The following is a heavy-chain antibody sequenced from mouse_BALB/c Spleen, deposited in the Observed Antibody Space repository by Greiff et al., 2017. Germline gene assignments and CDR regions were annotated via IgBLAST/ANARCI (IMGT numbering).Heavy chain of an antibody. Sequence: EVMLVESGGGLVQPGGSLRLSCATSGFTFTDYYMSWVRQPPGKALEWLGFIRNKANGYTTEYSAYVKGRFTISRDNSQSILYLQMNTLRAEDSATYYCARAGYDYDGAYWGQGTLVTVSA. D-gene: IGHD2-4*01. CDR2: IRNKANGYTT. V-gene: IGHV7-3*02. CDR3: ARAGYDYDGAY. J-gene: IGHJ3*01. CDR1: GFTFTDYY.